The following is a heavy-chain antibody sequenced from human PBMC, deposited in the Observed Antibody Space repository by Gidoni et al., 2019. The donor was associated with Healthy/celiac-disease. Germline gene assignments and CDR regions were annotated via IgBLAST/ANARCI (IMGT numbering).Heavy chain of an antibody. CDR3: TRGYCSSTSCQDFDY. Sequence: EVQLVESGGGLVQPGRSLRLSCTASGFTFGDYAMSWFRQAPGKGLEWVGIIRSKADGGATEYDASVKGRCTISRDDSKSIAYLQMNSLKTEDTAVYYCTRGYCSSTSCQDFDYWGQGTLVTVSS. V-gene: IGHV3-49*03. CDR1: GFTFGDYA. J-gene: IGHJ4*02. D-gene: IGHD2-2*01. CDR2: IRSKADGGAT.